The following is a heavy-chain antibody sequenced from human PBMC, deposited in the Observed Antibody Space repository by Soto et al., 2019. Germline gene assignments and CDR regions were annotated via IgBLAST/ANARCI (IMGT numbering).Heavy chain of an antibody. CDR1: GYTFTSYG. CDR2: ISAYNGNT. D-gene: IGHD5-12*01. V-gene: IGHV1-18*01. J-gene: IGHJ4*02. CDR3: ARDVKRLGWLQSRGDY. Sequence: QVQLVQSGAEVKKPGASVKVSCKASGYTFTSYGISWVRQAPGQGLEWMGWISAYNGNTNYAQKLQGRVTMTTDTSTSTAYMERRSLRSDDTAVYYCARDVKRLGWLQSRGDYWGQGTLVTVSS.